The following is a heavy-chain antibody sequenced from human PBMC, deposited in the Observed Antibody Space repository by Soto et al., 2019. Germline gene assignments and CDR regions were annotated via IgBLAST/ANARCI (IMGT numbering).Heavy chain of an antibody. Sequence: EVRLVESGEALVQPGGSLRLSCAASGFTFSSYAMHWVRQAPGQGLEYVSGISSTGAYTYYAASLKGRFTISRDNSQNTVDLQMGSLRVEDTAVYYCARESVRPHLPPPPDYWGQGTLVPVSS. CDR2: ISSTGAYT. CDR3: ARESVRPHLPPPPDY. CDR1: GFTFSSYA. V-gene: IGHV3-64*02. D-gene: IGHD2-8*01. J-gene: IGHJ4*02.